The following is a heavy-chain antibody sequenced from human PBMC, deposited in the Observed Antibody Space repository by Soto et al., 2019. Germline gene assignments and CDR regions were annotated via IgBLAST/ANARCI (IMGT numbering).Heavy chain of an antibody. V-gene: IGHV3-15*01. CDR2: IKSKEAGGTT. D-gene: IGHD3-3*01. J-gene: IGHJ4*02. Sequence: EVQLVESGGGLVKPGGSLRLSCAASGFTFTYAWMSWVRQAPGKGLEWIGRIKSKEAGGTTDYSAPAKGRFTISRDDSKNTLYLQMNSLKTEDTAVYYCATEAGVGGYWGQGTLVTVSS. CDR1: GFTFTYAW. CDR3: ATEAGVGGY.